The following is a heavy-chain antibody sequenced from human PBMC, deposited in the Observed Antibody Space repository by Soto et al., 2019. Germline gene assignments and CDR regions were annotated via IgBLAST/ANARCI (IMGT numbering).Heavy chain of an antibody. CDR1: GGSVSSGSYY. J-gene: IGHJ4*02. Sequence: QVQLQESGPGLVKPSETLSLTCTVSGGSVSSGSYYWSWIRQPPGKGLEWIGYISYSGSTNDNPPRTRRATMSVVAVKKRLALRLRSVDAADTAVYCCAGLLPYDSSGYVGLDYWGQGTLVTVSS. CDR3: AGLLPYDSSGYVGLDY. D-gene: IGHD3-22*01. V-gene: IGHV4-61*01. CDR2: ISYSGST.